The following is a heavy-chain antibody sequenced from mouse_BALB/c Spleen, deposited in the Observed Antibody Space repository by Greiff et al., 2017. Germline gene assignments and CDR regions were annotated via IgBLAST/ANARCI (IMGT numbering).Heavy chain of an antibody. D-gene: IGHD2-14*01. CDR2: INPYNDGT. J-gene: IGHJ4*01. CDR3: ARGYYRYDDYAMDY. CDR1: GYTFTSYV. Sequence: VQLQQSGPELVKPGASVKMSCKASGYTFTSYVMHWVKQKPGQGLEWIGYINPYNDGTKYNEKFKGKATLTSDKSSSTAYMELSSLTSEDSAVYYCARGYYRYDDYAMDYWGQGTSVTVSS. V-gene: IGHV1-14*01.